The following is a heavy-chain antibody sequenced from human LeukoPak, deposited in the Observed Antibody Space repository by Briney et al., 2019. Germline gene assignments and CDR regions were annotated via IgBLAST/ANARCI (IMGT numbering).Heavy chain of an antibody. D-gene: IGHD6-19*01. CDR2: IKQDGSEK. V-gene: IGHV3-7*01. Sequence: PGGSLRLSCAASGFTFSTYRMSWVRQAPGKGLEWVANIKQDGSEKHYVDSVKGRFTISRDNAKNSLYLQMSSLRAEDTAVYYCAKVGQLWSEYSSGHDYWGQGTLVTVSS. CDR1: GFTFSTYR. J-gene: IGHJ4*02. CDR3: AKVGQLWSEYSSGHDY.